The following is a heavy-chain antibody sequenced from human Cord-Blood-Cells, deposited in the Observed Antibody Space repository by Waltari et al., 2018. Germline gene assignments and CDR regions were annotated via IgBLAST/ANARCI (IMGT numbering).Heavy chain of an antibody. CDR2: IYSGGST. CDR1: GFTVRNIY. CDR3: AGIAAAGNDAFDI. Sequence: EVQLVESGGGLVQPGESLRLSCAASGFTVRNIYTRWVRQAPGKGLEWVSVIYSGGSTYYADSVKGRFTISRHNSKNTLYLQMNSLRAEDTAVYYCAGIAAAGNDAFDIWGQGTMVTVSS. V-gene: IGHV3-53*04. D-gene: IGHD6-13*01. J-gene: IGHJ3*02.